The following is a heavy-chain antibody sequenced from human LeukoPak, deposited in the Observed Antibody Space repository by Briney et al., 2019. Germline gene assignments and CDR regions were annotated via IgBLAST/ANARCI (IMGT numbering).Heavy chain of an antibody. CDR2: IYSGGST. V-gene: IGHV3-53*01. CDR1: GFTVSSNY. J-gene: IGHJ6*03. Sequence: GGSLRLSCAASGFTVSSNYMSWVRQAPGKGLEWVSVIYSGGSTYYADSVKGRFTISRDNSKNTLYLQINSLRAEDTAVYYCASGSGSYRTPYYYMDVWGTGTTVTVSS. D-gene: IGHD3-10*01. CDR3: ASGSGSYRTPYYYMDV.